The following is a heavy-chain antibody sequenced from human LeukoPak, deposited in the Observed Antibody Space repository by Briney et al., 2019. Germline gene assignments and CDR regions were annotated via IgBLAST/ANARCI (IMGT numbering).Heavy chain of an antibody. Sequence: GSLRLSCAASGFTFSSYAMSWVRQAPGKGLEWIGSIYYSGSTYYNPSLKSRVTISVDTSKNQFSLKLSSVTAADTAVYYCARWYYDFWSGYEGGWFDPWGQGTLVTVSS. CDR2: IYYSGST. CDR3: ARWYYDFWSGYEGGWFDP. V-gene: IGHV4-38-2*01. CDR1: GFTFSSYA. D-gene: IGHD3-3*01. J-gene: IGHJ5*02.